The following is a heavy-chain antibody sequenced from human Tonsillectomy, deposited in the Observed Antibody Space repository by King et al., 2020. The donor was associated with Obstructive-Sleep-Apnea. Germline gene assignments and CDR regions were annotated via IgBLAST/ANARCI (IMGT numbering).Heavy chain of an antibody. J-gene: IGHJ4*02. Sequence: VQLVESGGGVVQPGRSLRLSCEASGFIFSNYDMHWVRQAPGKGLEWVAVIWYDGSNKYHADSVKGRFTISRDNSKNTLYLQMNSLRVEDTAVYYCAKGLSLGYFDHWGQGTLVTVAS. CDR1: GFIFSNYD. V-gene: IGHV3-33*06. CDR3: AKGLSLGYFDH. CDR2: IWYDGSNK. D-gene: IGHD3-16*02.